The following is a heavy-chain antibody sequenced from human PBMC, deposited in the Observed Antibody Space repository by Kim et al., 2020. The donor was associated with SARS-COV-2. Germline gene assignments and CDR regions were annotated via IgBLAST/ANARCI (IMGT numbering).Heavy chain of an antibody. CDR3: ARGNMTTDYGMDV. Sequence: AEKFQGRVTITADESTSTAYMELSSMRSEDTAVYYCARGNMTTDYGMDVWGQGTTVTFSS. J-gene: IGHJ6*02. D-gene: IGHD4-4*01. V-gene: IGHV1-69*01.